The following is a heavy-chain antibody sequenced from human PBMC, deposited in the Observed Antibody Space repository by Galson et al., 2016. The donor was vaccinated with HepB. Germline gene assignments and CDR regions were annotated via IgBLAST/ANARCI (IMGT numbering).Heavy chain of an antibody. J-gene: IGHJ4*02. CDR3: ARNAYGDYVDFDY. CDR2: IKEDGSEK. V-gene: IGHV3-7*03. CDR1: GFTFSSYW. D-gene: IGHD4-17*01. Sequence: SLRLSCAASGFTFSSYWMSWVRQAPGKGLEWVANIKEDGSEKYYVDSVKGQFTISRDNAKNSLYLQMNSLRAEDTAVYYCARNAYGDYVDFDYWGQGTLVTVPS.